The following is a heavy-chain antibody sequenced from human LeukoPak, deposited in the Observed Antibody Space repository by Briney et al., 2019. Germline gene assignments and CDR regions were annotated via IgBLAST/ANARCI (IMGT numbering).Heavy chain of an antibody. CDR3: GRGGDGIDV. CDR1: GFTFSNYL. D-gene: IGHD5-24*01. J-gene: IGHJ3*01. Sequence: GGSLRLSCAVSGFTFSNYLMHWVRQPPGQGLVWVSRINQDESRAYADSVKGRFTVTRDNAKNMLYLQLNGLRAEDTAVYFCGRGGDGIDVWGQGTTVIVSS. V-gene: IGHV3-74*01. CDR2: INQDESRA.